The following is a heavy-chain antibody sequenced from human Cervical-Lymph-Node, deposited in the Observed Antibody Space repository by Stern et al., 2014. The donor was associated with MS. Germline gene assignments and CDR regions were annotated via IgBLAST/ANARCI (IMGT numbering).Heavy chain of an antibody. Sequence: SGPALVKPTQTLTLTCTFSGFSLSTSGMCVSWIRQPPGKALEWLALIDWDDDKYYSTSLKTRLTIPKDTSKNQVVITMTNMDPVDTATYYCARMTRYSSGWGNDNWFDPWGQGTLVTVSS. CDR1: GFSLSTSGMC. CDR3: ARMTRYSSGWGNDNWFDP. J-gene: IGHJ5*02. D-gene: IGHD6-19*01. V-gene: IGHV2-70*01. CDR2: IDWDDDK.